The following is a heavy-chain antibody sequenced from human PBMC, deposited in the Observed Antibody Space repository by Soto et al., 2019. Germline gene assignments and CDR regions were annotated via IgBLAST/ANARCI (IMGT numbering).Heavy chain of an antibody. J-gene: IGHJ4*02. D-gene: IGHD3-16*01. V-gene: IGHV3-7*05. CDR3: TSFGMANY. CDR2: IKPDGSEQ. CDR1: GFTCSGCW. Sequence: EVHLVESGGGLVQPGGSLRLSCAGSGFTCSGCWLSWVRQAPGRGLQWVANIKPDGSEQWYVDSVKGRFTISRDDAKNSMYLQMNSLSAEDTAIYYCTSFGMANYWGQGIRVTVFS.